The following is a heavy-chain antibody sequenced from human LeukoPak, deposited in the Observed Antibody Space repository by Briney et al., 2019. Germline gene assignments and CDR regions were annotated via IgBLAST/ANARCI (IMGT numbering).Heavy chain of an antibody. D-gene: IGHD6-25*01. CDR2: ISSSGSTI. J-gene: IGHJ4*02. V-gene: IGHV3-48*03. CDR1: GFTFSSYE. CDR3: ARPSVSYSSDFDY. Sequence: PGGSLRLSCAASGFTFSSYEMNWVRQAPGKGLEWVSYISSSGSTIYYADSVKGRFTISRDNSKNTLYLQMNSLRAEDTAVYYCARPSVSYSSDFDYWGQGTLVTVSS.